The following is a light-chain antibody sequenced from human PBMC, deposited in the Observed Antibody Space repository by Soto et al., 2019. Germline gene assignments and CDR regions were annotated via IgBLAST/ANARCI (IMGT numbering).Light chain of an antibody. CDR2: GAS. V-gene: IGKV3-20*01. Sequence: EIVLTQSPCTLSLSPGERATLSCRASQSVSSSYLAWYQQKPGQAPRLLIYGASGRPTGIPDRFSGSGSGTDFTLTISRLEPEDFAVYYCQQYGSSIFTFGPGTKVDIK. CDR1: QSVSSSY. CDR3: QQYGSSIFT. J-gene: IGKJ3*01.